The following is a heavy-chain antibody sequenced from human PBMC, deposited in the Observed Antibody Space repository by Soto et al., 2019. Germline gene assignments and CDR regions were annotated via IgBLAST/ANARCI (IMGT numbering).Heavy chain of an antibody. CDR1: GDTFNDYY. D-gene: IGHD5-12*01. V-gene: IGHV1-2*04. Sequence: QVQLVQSGAEVKKPGASVTVSCRSSGDTFNDYYIHWVRQAPGQGLEWMGWINPNGGVTKYAQKFQGWGTMTRDTSIRTVYMQLSRLRSDGTAVYYCARESGGATATLDYYYFYMDVWGTGTTVTVSS. J-gene: IGHJ6*03. CDR2: INPNGGVT. CDR3: ARESGGATATLDYYYFYMDV.